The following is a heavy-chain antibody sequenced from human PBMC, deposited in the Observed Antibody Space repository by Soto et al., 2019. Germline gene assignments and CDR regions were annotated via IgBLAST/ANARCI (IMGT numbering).Heavy chain of an antibody. Sequence: PSETLSLTCTVSGGSISSGGYYWSWIRQHPGKGLEWIGYIYYSGSTYYNPSLKSRVTISVDTSKNQFSLKLSSVTAADTAVYYCARVYCSSTSSYGRGYIWFAPWGKGTLAPVSS. CDR3: ARVYCSSTSSYGRGYIWFAP. D-gene: IGHD2-2*01. J-gene: IGHJ5*02. V-gene: IGHV4-31*03. CDR2: IYYSGST. CDR1: GGSISSGGYY.